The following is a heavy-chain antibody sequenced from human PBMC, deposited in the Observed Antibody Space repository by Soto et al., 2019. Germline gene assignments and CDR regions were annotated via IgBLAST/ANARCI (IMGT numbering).Heavy chain of an antibody. Sequence: SETLSLTCTVSGGSISGYYWTWIRQPPGKGLEWIGYIFSSGNTNYNPSLQSRVTISVDTSKNQFSLKLSSVTAADTAVYYCARLACSTTRCFTYFDYWGQGALVTVSS. CDR3: ARLACSTTRCFTYFDY. V-gene: IGHV4-59*08. D-gene: IGHD2-2*02. CDR2: IFSSGNT. J-gene: IGHJ4*02. CDR1: GGSISGYY.